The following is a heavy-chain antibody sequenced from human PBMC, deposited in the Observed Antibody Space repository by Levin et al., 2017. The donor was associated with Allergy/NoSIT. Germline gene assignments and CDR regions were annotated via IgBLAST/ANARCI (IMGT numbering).Heavy chain of an antibody. CDR3: ARAFADYGSPAFDY. CDR1: GDSIGNYY. CDR2: IYKSGST. D-gene: IGHD4-17*01. Sequence: PSQTLSLTCNVSGDSIGNYYWNWIRKPPGKGLEWIGYIYKSGSTKYSPSLKSRVTMSLDTSKKQFSLRLSSVTAADTAVYYCARAFADYGSPAFDYWGQGTLVAVSS. V-gene: IGHV4-59*01. J-gene: IGHJ4*02.